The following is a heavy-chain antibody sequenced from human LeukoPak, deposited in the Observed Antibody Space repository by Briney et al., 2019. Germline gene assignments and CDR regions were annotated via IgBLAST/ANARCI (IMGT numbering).Heavy chain of an antibody. D-gene: IGHD3-10*01. CDR1: GGTFNNYA. CDR2: ISALNGNT. Sequence: GASVKVSCKASGGTFNNYAISWVRQAPGQGLEWMGWISALNGNTNYAQKFQGRVTMTTDTSTSTAYMELRSLTSDDTAMYYCARDPEGVTPLDYWGQGTLVTVSS. J-gene: IGHJ4*02. V-gene: IGHV1-18*01. CDR3: ARDPEGVTPLDY.